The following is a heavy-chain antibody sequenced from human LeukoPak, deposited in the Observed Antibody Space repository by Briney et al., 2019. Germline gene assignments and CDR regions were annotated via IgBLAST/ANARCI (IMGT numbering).Heavy chain of an antibody. CDR1: GGSISSSSYY. V-gene: IGHV4-39*01. CDR2: IYYSGST. Sequence: PSETLSLTCTVSGGSISSSSYYWGWIRQPPGKGLEWIGSIYYSGSTYYNPSLESRVTISVDTSKNQFSLKLSSVTAADTAVYYCARRGAAGQYYFDYWGQGTLVTVSS. J-gene: IGHJ4*02. CDR3: ARRGAAGQYYFDY. D-gene: IGHD6-13*01.